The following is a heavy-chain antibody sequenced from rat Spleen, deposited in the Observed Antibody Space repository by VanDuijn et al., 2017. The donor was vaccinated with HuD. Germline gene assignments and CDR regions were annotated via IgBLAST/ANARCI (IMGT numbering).Heavy chain of an antibody. CDR3: ARLSSYAHVDY. J-gene: IGHJ2*01. D-gene: IGHD1-12*01. V-gene: IGHV3-3*01. Sequence: EVQLQESGPGLVKPSQSLSLTCSVTFYSITSSYKWTWIRKFPGNKLEWMGYIDNAGNTNYNPSLKSRISITRDTSKNQFFLHVNSVTPEDTATYYCARLSSYAHVDYWGQGVMVTVSS. CDR2: IDNAGNT. CDR1: FYSITSSYK.